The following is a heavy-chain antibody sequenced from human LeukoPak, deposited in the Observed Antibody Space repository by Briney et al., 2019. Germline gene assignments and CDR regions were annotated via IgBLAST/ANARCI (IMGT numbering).Heavy chain of an antibody. Sequence: PPETLSLTCTVSGGSISSSSYYWGWIRQPPGKGLEWIGSIYYSGSTYYNPSLKSRVTIPVDTSKNQFSLKLSSVTAADTAVYYCASLSGMATNTGAFDYWGQGTLVTVSS. V-gene: IGHV4-39*01. CDR3: ASLSGMATNTGAFDY. J-gene: IGHJ4*02. CDR2: IYYSGST. D-gene: IGHD5-24*01. CDR1: GGSISSSSYY.